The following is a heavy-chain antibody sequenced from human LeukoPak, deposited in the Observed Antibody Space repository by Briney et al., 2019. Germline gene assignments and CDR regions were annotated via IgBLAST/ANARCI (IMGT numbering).Heavy chain of an antibody. CDR3: ARALFDWGAGSDY. D-gene: IGHD7-27*01. CDR1: GFTFSSYA. Sequence: GGSLRLSCAASGFTFSSYAMSWVRQAPGKGLVWVSRINTDGSSTTYADSVKGRFTISRDNAKNTLYLQMNSLRAEDTAVYYCARALFDWGAGSDYWGQGTLVTVSS. CDR2: INTDGSST. V-gene: IGHV3-74*01. J-gene: IGHJ4*02.